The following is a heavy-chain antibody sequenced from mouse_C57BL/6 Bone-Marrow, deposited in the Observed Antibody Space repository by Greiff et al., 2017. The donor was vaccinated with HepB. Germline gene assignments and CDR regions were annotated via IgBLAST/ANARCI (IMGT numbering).Heavy chain of an antibody. D-gene: IGHD1-1*01. Sequence: VQLQQSGPGLVAPSQSLSITCTVSGFSLTSYAISWVRQPPGKGLEWLGVIWTGGGTNYNSALKSRLSISKDNSKSQVFLKMNSLQTDDTARYYCARNSGYYYGSSYAMDYWGQGTSVTVSS. CDR1: GFSLTSYA. CDR3: ARNSGYYYGSSYAMDY. J-gene: IGHJ4*01. V-gene: IGHV2-9-1*01. CDR2: IWTGGGT.